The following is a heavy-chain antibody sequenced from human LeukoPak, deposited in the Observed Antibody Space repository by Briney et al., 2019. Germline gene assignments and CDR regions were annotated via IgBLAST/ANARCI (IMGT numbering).Heavy chain of an antibody. CDR3: AKGGLYSSSLDAFDI. V-gene: IGHV3-23*01. D-gene: IGHD6-13*01. CDR2: ISSGGGST. J-gene: IGHJ3*02. CDR1: GFTFSGYV. Sequence: GGSLRLSCAASGFTFSGYVMSWVRQAPGKGLEWVSAISSGGGSTYYADSVKGRFTISRDNSKNTLYLQMNSLRAEDTAVYYCAKGGLYSSSLDAFDIWGQGTMVTVSS.